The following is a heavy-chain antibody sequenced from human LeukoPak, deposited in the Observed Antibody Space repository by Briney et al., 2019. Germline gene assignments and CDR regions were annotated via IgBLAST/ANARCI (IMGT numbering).Heavy chain of an antibody. CDR1: GFTFSSHA. V-gene: IGHV3-23*01. CDR2: ISGSGGST. Sequence: GGSLRLSCAASGFTFSSHAMSWVRQAPGKGLEWVSSISGSGGSTYHADSVKGRFSISRDNSKNTLHLQLNSLRAEDTAVYYCASHPILGRGDYWGQGTLVTVSS. J-gene: IGHJ4*02. CDR3: ASHPILGRGDY. D-gene: IGHD7-27*01.